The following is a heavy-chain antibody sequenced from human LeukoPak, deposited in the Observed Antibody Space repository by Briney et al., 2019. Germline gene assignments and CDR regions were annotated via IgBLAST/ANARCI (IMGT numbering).Heavy chain of an antibody. CDR3: ARDWSDLTTNPPDY. V-gene: IGHV3-7*01. CDR2: IKGDESEQ. CDR1: GFTFSNHW. D-gene: IGHD1-26*01. Sequence: GGSLRLSCAASGFTFSNHWMSWVRQAPGKGLEWVANIKGDESEQHYVDSVKGRFTIYRDNAKNSLFLQMNSLRVEDTAVYYCARDWSDLTTNPPDYWGQGALITVSS. J-gene: IGHJ4*02.